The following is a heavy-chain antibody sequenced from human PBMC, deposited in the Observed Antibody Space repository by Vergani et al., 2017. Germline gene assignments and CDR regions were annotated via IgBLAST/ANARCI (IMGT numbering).Heavy chain of an antibody. D-gene: IGHD3-3*01. Sequence: QVQLVQSGAEVKKPGASVKVSCKASGYTFTSYDINWVRQATGQGLEWMGWMNPNSGNTGSAQKFQGRVTMTRNTSISTAYMELSSLRSEDTAVYYCASFLEPDRKGAFDIWGQGTMVTVSS. V-gene: IGHV1-8*01. CDR1: GYTFTSYD. J-gene: IGHJ3*02. CDR3: ASFLEPDRKGAFDI. CDR2: MNPNSGNT.